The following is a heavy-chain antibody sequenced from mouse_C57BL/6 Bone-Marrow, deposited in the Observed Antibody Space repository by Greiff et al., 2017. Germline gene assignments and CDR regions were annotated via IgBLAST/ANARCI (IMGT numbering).Heavy chain of an antibody. D-gene: IGHD1-1*01. V-gene: IGHV8-11*01. Sequence: QVTLKVSGPGILQPSPTLSLTCSFSGFSLSTSGMGVGWIHQPPGNGLEWLAHIWWNDNKYYNTALKSPLTISKDTSNNQVSLQIASVDTADTATYYCARLSYYGDFDYWGQGTTLTVSS. CDR1: GFSLSTSGMG. CDR2: IWWNDNK. J-gene: IGHJ2*01. CDR3: ARLSYYGDFDY.